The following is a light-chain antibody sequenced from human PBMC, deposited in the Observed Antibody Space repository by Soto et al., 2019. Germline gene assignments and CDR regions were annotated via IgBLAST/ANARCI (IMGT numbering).Light chain of an antibody. CDR3: QQYDNLPLT. CDR1: QDISNY. V-gene: IGKV1-33*01. J-gene: IGKJ4*01. Sequence: DIQMTQSPSSLSASVGDRVTITCQASQDISNYLNWYQQKPGKAPKLLIYDASNLATGGPSRFSGSGSGTDFTFTISSLQPEDIATYYCQQYDNLPLTFGGATKVEI. CDR2: DAS.